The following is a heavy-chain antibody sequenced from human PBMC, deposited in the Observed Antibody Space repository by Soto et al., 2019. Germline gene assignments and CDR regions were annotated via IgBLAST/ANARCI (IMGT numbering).Heavy chain of an antibody. Sequence: QVQLVQSGAEVKKPGSSVKVSCKASGGTFSSYAISWVRQAPGQGLEWMGGIIPIFGTANYAQKFQGRVTITADESTSTAYMELSSLRSEDTAVYYCASFEPVTKNLSVHWQYYGMDVWGQGTTVTVSS. V-gene: IGHV1-69*01. J-gene: IGHJ6*02. D-gene: IGHD3-3*01. CDR1: GGTFSSYA. CDR2: IIPIFGTA. CDR3: ASFEPVTKNLSVHWQYYGMDV.